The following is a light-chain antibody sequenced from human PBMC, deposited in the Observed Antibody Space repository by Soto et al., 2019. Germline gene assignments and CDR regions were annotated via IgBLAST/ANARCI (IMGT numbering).Light chain of an antibody. J-gene: IGKJ4*01. CDR2: DAS. CDR1: QSVSTY. Sequence: EILLTQSPATLSLSPGERATLSCRAGQSVSTYLAWYQQKPGQAPRLLIYDASNRATGIPARFSGSGSGTVFTLTISSLEPEDFAVYYCQQRSNWPLTFGGGTKVEIK. V-gene: IGKV3-11*01. CDR3: QQRSNWPLT.